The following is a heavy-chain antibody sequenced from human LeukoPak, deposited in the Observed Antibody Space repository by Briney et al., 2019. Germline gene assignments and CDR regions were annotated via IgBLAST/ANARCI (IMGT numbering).Heavy chain of an antibody. D-gene: IGHD3-22*01. CDR3: AKPTGPMIVVVIRGPFDY. J-gene: IGHJ4*02. CDR2: ISSTSTYI. CDR1: GFTFSTYS. Sequence: GGSLRLSCAASGFTFSTYSMNWVRQAPGKGLEWVASISSTSTYIFYADSVKGRFTISRDNSKNTLYLQMNSLRAEDTAVYYCAKPTGPMIVVVIRGPFDYWGQGTLVTVSS. V-gene: IGHV3-21*04.